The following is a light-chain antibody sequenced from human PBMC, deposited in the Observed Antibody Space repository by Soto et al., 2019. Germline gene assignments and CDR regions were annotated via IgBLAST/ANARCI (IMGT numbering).Light chain of an antibody. CDR2: ANT. CDR1: SSNIGAGYD. V-gene: IGLV1-40*01. J-gene: IGLJ2*01. CDR3: QSYDSSLSGSV. Sequence: QSVLTQPPSVSGAPGQRVTISCTGSSSNIGAGYDVHWYQQLPGAAPKLLIYANTNRPSGVPDRFSASKSGTSASLAITGLHAEDEADYHCQSYDSSLSGSVFGGGTKVTAL.